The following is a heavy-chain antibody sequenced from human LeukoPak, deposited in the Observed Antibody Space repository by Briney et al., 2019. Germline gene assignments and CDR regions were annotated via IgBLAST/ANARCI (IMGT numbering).Heavy chain of an antibody. Sequence: ARSLRLSCAVSGFTFSSYAMHWVRQAPGKGLEWVAVISYDGINKYYAGSVKGRFTISRDNSKNTLYLQLHSLRAEDTAVYYCARALYNYDSSGYGPGFDYWGQGTLVTVSS. D-gene: IGHD3-22*01. CDR3: ARALYNYDSSGYGPGFDY. CDR2: ISYDGINK. CDR1: GFTFSSYA. J-gene: IGHJ4*02. V-gene: IGHV3-30-3*01.